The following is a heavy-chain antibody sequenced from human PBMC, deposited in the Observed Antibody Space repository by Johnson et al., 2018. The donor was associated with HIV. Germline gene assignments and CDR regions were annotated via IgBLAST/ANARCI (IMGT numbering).Heavy chain of an antibody. D-gene: IGHD6-13*01. CDR3: AKGSAQHLDGGAFDI. V-gene: IGHV3-30*02. CDR2: IRYDGSNK. CDR1: GFTFSSYG. Sequence: QVQLVESGGGVVQPGGSLRLSCPASGFTFSSYGMHWVRQAPGKGLEWVAFIRYDGSNKCYAEPVRGRFTIARDNSKNTLFLQMNSLGPEDTAVYYCAKGSAQHLDGGAFDIWGQGTMVTVSS. J-gene: IGHJ3*02.